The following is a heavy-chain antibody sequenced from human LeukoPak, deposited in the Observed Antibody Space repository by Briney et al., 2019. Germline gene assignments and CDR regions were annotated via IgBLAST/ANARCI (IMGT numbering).Heavy chain of an antibody. V-gene: IGHV4-59*12. CDR1: GGSISSYY. J-gene: IGHJ4*02. D-gene: IGHD5-12*01. CDR2: IYYSGST. Sequence: SETLSLTCTVSGGSISSYYWSWIRQPPGKGLEWIGYIYYSGSTNYNPSLKSRVTISVDTSKNQFSLKLSSVTAADTAVYYCARPGGWLRSPYFDYWGQGTLVTVSS. CDR3: ARPGGWLRSPYFDY.